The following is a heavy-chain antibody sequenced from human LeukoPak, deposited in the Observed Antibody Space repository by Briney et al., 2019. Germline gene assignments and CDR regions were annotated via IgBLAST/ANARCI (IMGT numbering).Heavy chain of an antibody. CDR2: IKQDGSEK. Sequence: PGGSLRLSCAASGFTFSSYWMSWVRQAPGKGLEWVANIKQDGSEKYYVDSVKGRFTISRDNAKNSLYLQVNSLRAEDTAVYYCARDRALVVVVAARGPRGFDYWGQGTLVTVSS. D-gene: IGHD2-15*01. CDR1: GFTFSSYW. V-gene: IGHV3-7*01. J-gene: IGHJ4*02. CDR3: ARDRALVVVVAARGPRGFDY.